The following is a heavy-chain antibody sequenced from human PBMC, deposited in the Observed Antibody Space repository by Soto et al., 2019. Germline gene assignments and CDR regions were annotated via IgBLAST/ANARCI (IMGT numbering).Heavy chain of an antibody. Sequence: SETLSLTCTVSGGSVSSGDYFWSWLRQSPGKRLEWIAYIYYSGSTNYNPSLKSRATISVGTSKSQVSLTLTSMTAADAALYYCARSPNYYYYGFDVWGQGTAVTVSS. CDR1: GGSVSSGDYF. CDR2: IYYSGST. J-gene: IGHJ6*02. D-gene: IGHD3-10*01. CDR3: ARSPNYYYYGFDV. V-gene: IGHV4-61*08.